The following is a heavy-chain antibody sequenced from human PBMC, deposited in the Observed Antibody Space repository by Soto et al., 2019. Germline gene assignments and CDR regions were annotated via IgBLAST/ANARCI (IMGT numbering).Heavy chain of an antibody. CDR1: GYSFTSYW. V-gene: IGHV5-51*01. D-gene: IGHD6-13*01. CDR2: IYPGDSDT. Sequence: GESLKISCKGSGYSFTSYWIGWVRQMPGKGLEWMGIIYPGDSDTRYSPSLQGQVTISADKSISTAYLQWSSLKASDTAMYYCARTSAAGKYYYGMDVWGQGTTVTAP. CDR3: ARTSAAGKYYYGMDV. J-gene: IGHJ6*02.